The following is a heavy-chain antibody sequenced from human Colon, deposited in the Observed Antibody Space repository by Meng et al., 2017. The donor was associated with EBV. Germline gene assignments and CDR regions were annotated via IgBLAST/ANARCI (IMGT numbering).Heavy chain of an antibody. J-gene: IGHJ4*02. Sequence: LVEAGGGFVKPGGSLKPSLAASGFNLNDYYMTWIRQAPGKGLEWVAFISKMGDGISYAESVRGRFTISRDSATHSLYLQMNSLRAEDTAVYYCARDLGGPRDYWGQGTLVTVSS. CDR2: ISKMGDGI. D-gene: IGHD6-25*01. V-gene: IGHV3-11*01. CDR1: GFNLNDYY. CDR3: ARDLGGPRDY.